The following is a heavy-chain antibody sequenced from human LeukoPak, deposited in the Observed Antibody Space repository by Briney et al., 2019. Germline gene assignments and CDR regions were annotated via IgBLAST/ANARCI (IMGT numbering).Heavy chain of an antibody. CDR1: GFTFSSYA. J-gene: IGHJ5*02. D-gene: IGHD2-2*01. CDR3: AREGGYRYCSSTSCPKNGFDP. Sequence: GGSLRLSCAASGFTFSSYAMHWVRQAPGKGLEWVAVISYDGSNKYYADSVKGRFTISRDNSKNTLYLQMNSLRAEDTAVYYCAREGGYRYCSSTSCPKNGFDPWGQGTLVTVSS. CDR2: ISYDGSNK. V-gene: IGHV3-30*04.